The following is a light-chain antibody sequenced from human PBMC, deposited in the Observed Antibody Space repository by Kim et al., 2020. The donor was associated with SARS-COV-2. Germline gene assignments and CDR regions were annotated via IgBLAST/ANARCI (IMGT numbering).Light chain of an antibody. V-gene: IGKV1-5*03. CDR3: QQYNSYSYS. CDR1: QSISSW. CDR2: KAS. Sequence: SASVGDRVTITCRASQSISSWLAWYPQKPGKAPKLLIYKASSLESGVPSRFSGSGSGTEFTLTISSLQPDDFATYYCQQYNSYSYSFGQGTKLEI. J-gene: IGKJ2*03.